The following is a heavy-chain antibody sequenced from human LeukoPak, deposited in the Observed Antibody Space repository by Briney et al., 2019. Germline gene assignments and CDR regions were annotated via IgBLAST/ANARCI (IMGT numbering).Heavy chain of an antibody. CDR2: ISQSGRT. CDR3: ARDGYDFWSGGFDP. D-gene: IGHD3-3*01. CDR1: GYSISSTYH. Sequence: SETLSLTCTVSGYSISSTYHWGWIRQSPGKGLEWIGSISQSGRTYHNPSLKSRVTISVDTSKNQFSLKLNSVIAADTAVYYCARDGYDFWSGGFDPWGQGTLVTVSS. J-gene: IGHJ5*02. V-gene: IGHV4-38-2*02.